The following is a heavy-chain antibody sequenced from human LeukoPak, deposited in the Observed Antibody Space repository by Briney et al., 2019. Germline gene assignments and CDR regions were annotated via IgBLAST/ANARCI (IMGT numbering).Heavy chain of an antibody. CDR3: ARTSYSSMGAFDI. V-gene: IGHV4-31*03. CDR1: GGSIATGGYY. J-gene: IGHJ3*02. D-gene: IGHD6-13*01. CDR2: IYYSGST. Sequence: SETLSLTCTVSGGSIATGGYYWNWIRQHPGKGLEWIGYIYYSGSTYYNPSLKSRLTISVDTSKSQFSLRLSSVPAADTAVYYCARTSYSSMGAFDIWGQGTMVTVSS.